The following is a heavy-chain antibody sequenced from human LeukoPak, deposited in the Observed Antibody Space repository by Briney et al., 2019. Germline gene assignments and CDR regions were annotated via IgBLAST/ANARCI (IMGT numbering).Heavy chain of an antibody. CDR1: GGSISSYY. V-gene: IGHV4-59*08. CDR2: IYYSGGT. J-gene: IGHJ6*02. Sequence: PSETPSLTCTASGGSISSYYWSWIRQPPGKGLEWIGNIYYSGGTNYNPSLKSRVTISVDTSKNQFSLNLTSVTAADTARYYCARQAKYGYYYYGLDVWGQGTTVTVAS. D-gene: IGHD2-8*01. CDR3: ARQAKYGYYYYGLDV.